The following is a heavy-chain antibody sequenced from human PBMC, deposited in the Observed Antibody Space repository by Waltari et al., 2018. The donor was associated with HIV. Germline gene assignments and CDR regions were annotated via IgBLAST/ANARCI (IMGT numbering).Heavy chain of an antibody. D-gene: IGHD3-22*01. CDR1: GYSISSGYY. Sequence: QVQLQESGPGLVKPSETLSLTCAVSGYSISSGYYWGWIRQPPGKGLEWIGSIYHSGSTYDNPSLKSRVTISVDTSKNQFSLKLSAVTAADTAVYYCARGAYYYDSSGCRGFDPWGQGTLVTVSS. CDR3: ARGAYYYDSSGCRGFDP. CDR2: IYHSGST. V-gene: IGHV4-38-2*01. J-gene: IGHJ5*02.